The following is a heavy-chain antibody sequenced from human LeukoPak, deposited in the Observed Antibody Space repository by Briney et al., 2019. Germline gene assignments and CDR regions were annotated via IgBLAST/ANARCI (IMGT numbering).Heavy chain of an antibody. Sequence: GASVKVSCKASGYTFTGYYMHWVRQAPGQGLEWMGWINPNSGGTNYAQKFQGRVTMTRDTSISTAYMELSSLRSEDTAVYYCARLLTELSIAVAGTGPRGYYYYGMDVWGQGTTVTVSS. CDR1: GYTFTGYY. J-gene: IGHJ6*02. CDR2: INPNSGGT. CDR3: ARLLTELSIAVAGTGPRGYYYYGMDV. D-gene: IGHD6-19*01. V-gene: IGHV1-2*02.